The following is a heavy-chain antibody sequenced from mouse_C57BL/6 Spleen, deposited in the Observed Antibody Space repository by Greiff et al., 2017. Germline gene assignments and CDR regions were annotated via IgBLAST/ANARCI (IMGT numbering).Heavy chain of an antibody. CDR3: ARGGDYYGGFAY. D-gene: IGHD1-1*01. CDR2: ISPGSGST. Sequence: QVQLQQPGAELVKPGASVKMSCKASGYTFTSYWLTWVKQRPGQGLEWIGDISPGSGSTNYNEKFKSKATLTVDTSSSTAYMQLSSLTSEDSAVDYCARGGDYYGGFAYWGQGTLVTVSA. J-gene: IGHJ3*01. CDR1: GYTFTSYW. V-gene: IGHV1-55*01.